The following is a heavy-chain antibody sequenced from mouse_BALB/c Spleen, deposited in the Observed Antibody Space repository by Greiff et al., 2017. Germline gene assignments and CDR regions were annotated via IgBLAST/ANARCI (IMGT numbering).Heavy chain of an antibody. CDR1: GFTFTDYY. CDR3: ARVPRFYFDY. Sequence: DVKLVESGGGLVQPGGSLRLSCATSGFTFTDYYMSWVRQPPGKALEWLGFIRNKANGYTTEYSASVKGRFTISRDNSQSILYLQMNTLRAEDSATYYCARVPRFYFDYWGQGTTLTVSS. J-gene: IGHJ2*01. CDR2: IRNKANGYTT. D-gene: IGHD2-10*02. V-gene: IGHV7-3*02.